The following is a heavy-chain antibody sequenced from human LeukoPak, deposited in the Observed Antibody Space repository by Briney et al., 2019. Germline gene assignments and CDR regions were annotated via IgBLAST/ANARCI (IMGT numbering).Heavy chain of an antibody. J-gene: IGHJ2*01. CDR2: IFYSGST. D-gene: IGHD5-24*01. Sequence: SETLSLTCTVPGGSISTSNYYWGWIRQPPGKGLEWIGNIFYSGSTYYSPSLRSRVTISVDTSKNQFSLKLSSVTAADTAVYYCARGCRDGYSNYWYFDLWGRGTLVTVSS. CDR3: ARGCRDGYSNYWYFDL. V-gene: IGHV4-39*07. CDR1: GGSISTSNYY.